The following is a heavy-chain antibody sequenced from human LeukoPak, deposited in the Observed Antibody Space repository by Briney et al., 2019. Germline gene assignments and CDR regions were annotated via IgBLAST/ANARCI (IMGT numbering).Heavy chain of an antibody. V-gene: IGHV1-8*01. CDR3: ARDPTLPGGGWYIGRWAPGFDY. CDR2: MNPNSGNT. D-gene: IGHD6-19*01. J-gene: IGHJ4*02. Sequence: ASVKVSCKASGYTFTSYDINWVRQATGQGLEWMGWMNPNSGNTGYAQKFQGRVTMTRNTSISTAYMELSSLRSEDTAVYYCARDPTLPGGGWYIGRWAPGFDYWGQGTLVTVSS. CDR1: GYTFTSYD.